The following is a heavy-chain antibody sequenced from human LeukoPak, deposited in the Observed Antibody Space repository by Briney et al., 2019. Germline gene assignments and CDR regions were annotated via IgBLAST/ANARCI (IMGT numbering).Heavy chain of an antibody. D-gene: IGHD1-26*01. CDR1: GFSFSNYA. J-gene: IGHJ3*02. CDR2: IAASGATT. Sequence: GGSLRLSCAASGFSFSNYAMSWVRQAPGKGLDWVSTIAASGATTSFADSVEGRFTIARDNSKNTLYLQMNSLRAEDTAMYLCAKGDSGIKKGAFDIWGQGTVVTVSS. V-gene: IGHV3-23*01. CDR3: AKGDSGIKKGAFDI.